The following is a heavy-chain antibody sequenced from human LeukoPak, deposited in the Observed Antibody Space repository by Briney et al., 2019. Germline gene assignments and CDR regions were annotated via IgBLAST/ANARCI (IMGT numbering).Heavy chain of an antibody. CDR3: ARTPRGYCTNGVCNEFRAFDY. D-gene: IGHD2-8*01. CDR2: IYYSGST. CDR1: GGSISSYY. V-gene: IGHV4-59*01. J-gene: IGHJ4*02. Sequence: SETLSLTCTVSGGSISSYYWSWIRQPPGKGLEWIGCIYYSGSTNYNPSLKSRVTISVDTSKNQFSLKLSSVTAADTAVYYCARTPRGYCTNGVCNEFRAFDYWGQGTLVTVSS.